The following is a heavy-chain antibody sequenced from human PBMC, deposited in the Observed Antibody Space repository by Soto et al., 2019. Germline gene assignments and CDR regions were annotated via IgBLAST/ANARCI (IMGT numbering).Heavy chain of an antibody. CDR1: GYIFVNYG. CDR2: ISPYTGNT. D-gene: IGHD3-16*01. J-gene: IGHJ6*02. V-gene: IGHV1-18*01. Sequence: QVQLVQSGDEVKKPGASVKVSCKASGYIFVNYGIAWVRQAPGQGLEWMGWISPYTGNTHSATKIQGRLTMTTDTSXSTASMALGSLTSDDPAVYYCVMVDNYVTPTPQDVWGQGTTVTVSS. CDR3: VMVDNYVTPTPQDV.